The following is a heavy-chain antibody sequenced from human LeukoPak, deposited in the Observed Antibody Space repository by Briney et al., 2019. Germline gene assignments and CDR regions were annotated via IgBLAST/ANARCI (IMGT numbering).Heavy chain of an antibody. D-gene: IGHD1-26*01. V-gene: IGHV3-21*01. CDR2: ISSSSSYI. CDR1: GFTFSSYS. Sequence: GGSLRLSCAASGFTFSSYSMNWVRQAPGKGLEWVSSISSSSSYIYYADSVKGRFTISRDNAKNSLYLQMNSLRAEDTAVYYCARVGGYSGSYSGEFDYWGQGTLVTVSS. CDR3: ARVGGYSGSYSGEFDY. J-gene: IGHJ4*02.